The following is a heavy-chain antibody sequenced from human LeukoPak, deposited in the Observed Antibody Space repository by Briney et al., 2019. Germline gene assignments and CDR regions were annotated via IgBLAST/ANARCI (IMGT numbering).Heavy chain of an antibody. Sequence: GGSLRLSCAASGFTFSSYGMHWVRQAPGKGLEWVAVISYDGSNKYYADSVKGRFTISRDNSKNTLYLQMNSLRAEDTAVYYCAKDQYDILTGYFPNFDYWGQGTLVTVSS. CDR3: AKDQYDILTGYFPNFDY. J-gene: IGHJ4*02. CDR1: GFTFSSYG. CDR2: ISYDGSNK. V-gene: IGHV3-30*18. D-gene: IGHD3-9*01.